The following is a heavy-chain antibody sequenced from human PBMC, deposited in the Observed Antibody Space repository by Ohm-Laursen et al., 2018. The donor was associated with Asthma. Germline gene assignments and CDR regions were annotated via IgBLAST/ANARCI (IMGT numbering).Heavy chain of an antibody. CDR2: IRYDGSNK. CDR1: GFTFSSYG. CDR3: ARGNYYDSSGYWFDY. J-gene: IGHJ4*02. D-gene: IGHD3-22*01. V-gene: IGHV3-33*01. Sequence: SLRLSCAASGFTFSSYGMHWVRQAPGKGLEWVAVIRYDGSNKYYADSVKGRFTISRDNSKNTLYLQMNSLRAEDTAVYYCARGNYYDSSGYWFDYWGQGTLVTVSS.